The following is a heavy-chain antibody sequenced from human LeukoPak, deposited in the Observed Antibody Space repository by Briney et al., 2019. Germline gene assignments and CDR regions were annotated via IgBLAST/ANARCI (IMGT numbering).Heavy chain of an antibody. Sequence: SETLSLTCSVSGGSISSSTYYWGWIRQPPGKGLEWIGSVYYSGTTTYNPSLESRVTISVDTSKNQFSLKLSSVTAADTAVYYCARRNGQDIVATFRRRYYFDYWGQGTLVTVSS. V-gene: IGHV4-39*07. CDR3: ARRNGQDIVATFRRRYYFDY. CDR2: VYYSGTT. J-gene: IGHJ4*02. D-gene: IGHD5-12*01. CDR1: GGSISSSTYY.